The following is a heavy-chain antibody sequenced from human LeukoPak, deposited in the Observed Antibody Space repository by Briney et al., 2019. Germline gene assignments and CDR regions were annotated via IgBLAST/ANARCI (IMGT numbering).Heavy chain of an antibody. V-gene: IGHV3-30*18. CDR3: ANEWHYGSGSFGGDY. J-gene: IGHJ4*02. CDR1: GFTFSSFG. D-gene: IGHD3-10*01. CDR2: ISHHGSNK. Sequence: GGSLRLSCAASGFTFSSFGMHWVRQAPGKGLEWVAFISHHGSNKYYADSVKGRFTISRDNSKNTLYLQMNSLRAEDTAVYSCANEWHYGSGSFGGDYWGQGTQVTVSS.